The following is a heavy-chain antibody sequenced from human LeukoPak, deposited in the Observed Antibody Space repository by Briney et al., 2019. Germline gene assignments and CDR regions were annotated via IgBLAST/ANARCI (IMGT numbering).Heavy chain of an antibody. CDR3: ARGTIFGVVKKGATWSNP. V-gene: IGHV3-7*01. CDR2: IKQDGSEK. D-gene: IGHD3-3*01. Sequence: PGGSLRLSCAASGFTFSSYWMSWVRQAPGRGLEWVANIKQDGSEKYYVDSVKGRFTISRDNAKNSLYLQMNSLRAEDTAVYYCARGTIFGVVKKGATWSNPWGQEPRVTVSS. J-gene: IGHJ5*02. CDR1: GFTFSSYW.